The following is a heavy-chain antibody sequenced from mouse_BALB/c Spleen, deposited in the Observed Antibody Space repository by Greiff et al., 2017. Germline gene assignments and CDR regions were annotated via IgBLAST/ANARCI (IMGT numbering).Heavy chain of an antibody. CDR3: ARRDEGAY. Sequence: VKLVESGGGLVQPGGSLKLSCAASGFTFSSYGMSWVRQTPDKRLELVATINSNGGSTYYPDSVKGRFTISRDNAKNTLYLQMSSLKSEDTAMYYCARRDEGAYWGQGTLVTVSA. V-gene: IGHV5-6-3*01. CDR1: GFTFSSYG. J-gene: IGHJ3*01. CDR2: INSNGGST.